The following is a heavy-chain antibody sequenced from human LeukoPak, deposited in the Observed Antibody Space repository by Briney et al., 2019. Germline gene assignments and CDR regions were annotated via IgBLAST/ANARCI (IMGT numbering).Heavy chain of an antibody. CDR2: INPNSGGT. V-gene: IGHV1-2*06. CDR1: GYTFTGYY. J-gene: IGHJ4*02. CDR3: ARESITMTQPNDY. D-gene: IGHD3-22*01. Sequence: ASVKVSCKASGYTFTGYYMHWVRQAPGQGLEWMGRINPNSGGTNYAQKFQGRVTMTRDTSISTAYMELSRLRSDDTAVYYCARESITMTQPNDYWGQGTLVTVSS.